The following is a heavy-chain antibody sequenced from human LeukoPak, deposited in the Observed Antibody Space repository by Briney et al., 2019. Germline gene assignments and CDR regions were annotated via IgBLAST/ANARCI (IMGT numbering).Heavy chain of an antibody. CDR1: GFTFSNAW. Sequence: PGGSLRPSCAASGFTFSNAWMSWVRQAPGKGLEWFGRIKRKTDGGTTDYAAPVKGRFTISRDDSKNTLYLQMNSLKTEDTAVYYCTTLSSVWGSYRYYFDYWGQGTLVTVSS. J-gene: IGHJ4*02. CDR3: TTLSSVWGSYRYYFDY. V-gene: IGHV3-15*01. CDR2: IKRKTDGGTT. D-gene: IGHD3-16*02.